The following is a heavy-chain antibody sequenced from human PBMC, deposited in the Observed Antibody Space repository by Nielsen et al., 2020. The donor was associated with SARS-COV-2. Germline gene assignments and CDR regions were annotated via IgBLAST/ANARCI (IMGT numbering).Heavy chain of an antibody. CDR3: ARVIAMVRGGWFDP. J-gene: IGHJ5*02. Sequence: SETLSLTCAVYGGSFSGYYWSWIRQPPGKGLEWIGEINHSGSTNYNPSLKSRVTISVDTSKNQFSLKLSSVTAADTAVYYCARVIAMVRGGWFDPWGQGTLVTVSS. V-gene: IGHV4-34*01. D-gene: IGHD3-10*01. CDR2: INHSGST. CDR1: GGSFSGYY.